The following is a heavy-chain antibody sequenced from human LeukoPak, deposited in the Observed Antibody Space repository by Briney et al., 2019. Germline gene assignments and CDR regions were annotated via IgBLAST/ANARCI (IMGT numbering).Heavy chain of an antibody. D-gene: IGHD3-22*01. J-gene: IGHJ4*02. CDR3: ASLYDSSGYYADY. CDR1: GGSISSYY. CDR2: IYTSGST. Sequence: PSETLSLTCTVSGGSISSYYWSWIRQPAGKGLEWIGRIYTSGSTNYNPSLKSRVTISVDKSKNQFSLKLSSVTAADTAVHYCASLYDSSGYYADYWGQGTLVTVSS. V-gene: IGHV4-4*07.